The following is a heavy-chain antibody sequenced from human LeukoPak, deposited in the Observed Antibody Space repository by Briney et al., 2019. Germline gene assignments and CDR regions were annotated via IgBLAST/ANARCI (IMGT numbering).Heavy chain of an antibody. D-gene: IGHD1-1*01. J-gene: IGHJ4*02. CDR3: ARSGYNLVIDY. Sequence: SETLALTCAVYGGSFSGYYWSWIRQPPGKGLEWIGEINHSGSTNYNPSLKSRVTISVDTSKNQFSLKLSSVTAADTAVYYCARSGYNLVIDYWGQGTLVTVSS. CDR1: GGSFSGYY. CDR2: INHSGST. V-gene: IGHV4-34*01.